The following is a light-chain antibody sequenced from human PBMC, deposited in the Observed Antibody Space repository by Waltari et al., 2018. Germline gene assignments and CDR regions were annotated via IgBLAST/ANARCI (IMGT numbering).Light chain of an antibody. Sequence: DIQMTQSPSSLSASVGDRVTITGRASQSISSYLNWYQQKPGKAPKLLIYAASHLQSGVPSRFSGSGSATDFTLTISSLQPEDFATYYCQQSYSTPPYTFGQGTSLAIK. CDR2: AAS. CDR1: QSISSY. J-gene: IGKJ2*01. V-gene: IGKV1-39*01. CDR3: QQSYSTPPYT.